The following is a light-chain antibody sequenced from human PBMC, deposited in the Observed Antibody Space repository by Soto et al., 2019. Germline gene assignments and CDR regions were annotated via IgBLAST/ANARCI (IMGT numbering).Light chain of an antibody. CDR3: SSYTTTSTLV. Sequence: QSVLTQPASVSGSPGQSITIACTGTNRDVGSYNLVSWYQQRPGEAPKLIISEVGNRPSGISYRFTGSKSGNTASLTISGLQAEDEADYYCSSYTTTSTLVFGGGTKLTVL. CDR2: EVG. V-gene: IGLV2-14*01. CDR1: NRDVGSYNL. J-gene: IGLJ3*02.